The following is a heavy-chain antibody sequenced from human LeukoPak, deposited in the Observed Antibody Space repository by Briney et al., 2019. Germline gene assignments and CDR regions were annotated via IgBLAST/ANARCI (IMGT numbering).Heavy chain of an antibody. CDR1: GGSLSSYY. CDR2: IYYSGST. CDR3: ARDQVLLGFDP. Sequence: SETLSLTCTVSGGSLSSYYWSWIRQPPGKGLEWIGYIYYSGSTNYNPSLKSRVTISVDTSKNQFSLKLSSVTAADTAVYYCARDQVLLGFDPWGQGTLVTVSS. V-gene: IGHV4-59*01. J-gene: IGHJ5*02. D-gene: IGHD2/OR15-2a*01.